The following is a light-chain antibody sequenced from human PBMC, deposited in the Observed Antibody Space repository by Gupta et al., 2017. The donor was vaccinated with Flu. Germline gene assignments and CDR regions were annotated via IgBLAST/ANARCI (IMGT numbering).Light chain of an antibody. J-gene: IGKJ1*01. CDR2: FVS. CDR1: TSRLNSNGSSY. V-gene: IGKV2-28*01. CDR3: LQSLRSPWT. Sequence: IDCRSITSRLNSNGSSYVDWYQQKPGQPPQLLIHFVSTRASGVPKRFSGSGSGNDFTLKISAIEAEDVGVYYCLQSLRSPWTFGQGTKVE.